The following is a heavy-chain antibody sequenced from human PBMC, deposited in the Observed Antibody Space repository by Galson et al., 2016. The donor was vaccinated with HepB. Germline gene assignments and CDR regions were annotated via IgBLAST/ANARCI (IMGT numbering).Heavy chain of an antibody. V-gene: IGHV3-30*18. CDR1: GFTFSSYG. CDR2: VSFDGSQK. D-gene: IGHD3-3*01. Sequence: SLRLSCAASGFTFSSYGMHWVRQAPGQGLEWVAVVSFDGSQKYYPDSVKGRFAISRDNSKNTLFLHVSSLSSEDTAVYYCAKGLYNDFWSGFPPYYDYVMDVWGQGTTVTVYS. CDR3: AKGLYNDFWSGFPPYYDYVMDV. J-gene: IGHJ6*02.